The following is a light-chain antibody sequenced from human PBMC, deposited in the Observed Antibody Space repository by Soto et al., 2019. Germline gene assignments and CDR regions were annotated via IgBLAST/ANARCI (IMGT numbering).Light chain of an antibody. CDR3: QQYGSSPRT. V-gene: IGKV3-20*01. CDR2: GAS. J-gene: IGKJ1*01. CDR1: QSVSSSD. Sequence: EIVLTQSPGTLYLSPGERATLSCRASQSVSSSDLAWYQQKPGQAPRRLIYGASSRATGIPDRFSGSGSGTDFTVTISRLEREDFALYYCQQYGSSPRTFGPGTKLEIK.